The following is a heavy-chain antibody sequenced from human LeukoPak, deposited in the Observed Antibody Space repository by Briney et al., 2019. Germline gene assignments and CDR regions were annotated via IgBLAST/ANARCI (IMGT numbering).Heavy chain of an antibody. CDR1: GFTFSNYA. CDR3: AKDGGYSYGAFDY. D-gene: IGHD5-18*01. J-gene: IGHJ4*02. V-gene: IGHV3-23*01. Sequence: GGSLRLSCAASGFTFSNYAMSWVRQAPGKGLEWVSAISGSGGSTYYADSVKGRFTISRDNSKNTLYLQMNSLRAEDTAVYYCAKDGGYSYGAFDYWGQGTLVTVSS. CDR2: ISGSGGST.